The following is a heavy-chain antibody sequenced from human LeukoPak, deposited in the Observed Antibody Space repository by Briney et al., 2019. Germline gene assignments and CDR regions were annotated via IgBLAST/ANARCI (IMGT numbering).Heavy chain of an antibody. CDR2: INTDGSRT. Sequence: QTGGSLRLSCAASGFTFSSYWMPWVRQAPGKGLVWVSRINTDGSRTDYAGSVKGRFTISRDNAKNTLYLQMSSLRAEDTAVYSCARGGSLLVDSSAYFRDALDLWGQGTMVTVSS. D-gene: IGHD3-22*01. V-gene: IGHV3-74*01. CDR1: GFTFSSYW. CDR3: ARGGSLLVDSSAYFRDALDL. J-gene: IGHJ3*01.